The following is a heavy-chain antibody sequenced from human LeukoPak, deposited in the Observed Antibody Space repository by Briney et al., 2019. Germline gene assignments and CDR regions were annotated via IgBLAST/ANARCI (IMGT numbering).Heavy chain of an antibody. V-gene: IGHV4-39*01. CDR1: GDSINSNNYY. D-gene: IGHD3-10*01. Sequence: SETLSLTCTVSGDSINSNNYYWGWVRQPPGKGLEWIGSISFTGSTYYNPSLKSRGTLSVDTSKNHFSLKLSSVIAADTAVYYCARHTYGSGTYYNAWGQGTLVTVSS. CDR2: ISFTGST. CDR3: ARHTYGSGTYYNA. J-gene: IGHJ5*02.